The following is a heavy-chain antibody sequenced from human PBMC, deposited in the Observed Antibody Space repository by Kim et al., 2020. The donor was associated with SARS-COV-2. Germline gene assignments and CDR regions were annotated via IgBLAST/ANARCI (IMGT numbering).Heavy chain of an antibody. CDR3: AKRGNWHFDY. CDR2: ISSDGNTA. Sequence: GGSLRLSCAASGFTFSTNGMHWVRQAPGKGLEWVAVISSDGNTAYYAYSVKGRFTISRDNSKNTLYLQVNSLRADDTAVYYCAKRGNWHFDYWGQGTPVTVSS. CDR1: GFTFSTNG. J-gene: IGHJ4*02. V-gene: IGHV3-30*18. D-gene: IGHD1-20*01.